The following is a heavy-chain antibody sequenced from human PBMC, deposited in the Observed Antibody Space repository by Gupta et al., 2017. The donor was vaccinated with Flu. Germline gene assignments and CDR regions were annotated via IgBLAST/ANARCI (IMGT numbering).Heavy chain of an antibody. CDR3: ARGWSAKSYFNF. Sequence: QVHLQESGPGLVKPSETLSLTCSVSGASVTRNYWNWIRQSPEKGLEWIGYVYASGTSDYNPSLKSRVTISVDTSKNEFSLKVTSVTAADTAVYFCARGWSAKSYFNFWGQGIPVTVSS. J-gene: IGHJ4*02. CDR2: VYASGTS. CDR1: GASVTRNY. D-gene: IGHD3-10*01. V-gene: IGHV4-59*02.